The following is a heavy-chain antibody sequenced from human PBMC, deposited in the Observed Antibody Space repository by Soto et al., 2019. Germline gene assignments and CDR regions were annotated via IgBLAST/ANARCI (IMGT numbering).Heavy chain of an antibody. Sequence: HPGGSLRLSCAASGFTFSSYWMHWVRQAPGKGLVWVSRINSDGSSTSYADSVKGRFTISRDNAKNTLYLQMNSLRAEDTAVYYCARESSSWFYYYYGMDVWGQGTTVTVSS. V-gene: IGHV3-74*01. J-gene: IGHJ6*02. CDR2: INSDGSST. D-gene: IGHD6-13*01. CDR1: GFTFSSYW. CDR3: ARESSSWFYYYYGMDV.